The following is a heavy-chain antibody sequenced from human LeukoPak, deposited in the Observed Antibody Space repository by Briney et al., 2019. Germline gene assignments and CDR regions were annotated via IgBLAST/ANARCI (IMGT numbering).Heavy chain of an antibody. V-gene: IGHV1-18*01. Sequence: ASVKVSCKASGYTFTSYGISWVRQAPGQGRDWMGWISAYNGNTNYAQKLQGRVTMTTDTSTSTAYMELRSLRSDDTAVYYCARGTAMVRGVIPGDYWGQGTLVTVSS. D-gene: IGHD3-10*01. CDR3: ARGTAMVRGVIPGDY. CDR1: GYTFTSYG. CDR2: ISAYNGNT. J-gene: IGHJ4*02.